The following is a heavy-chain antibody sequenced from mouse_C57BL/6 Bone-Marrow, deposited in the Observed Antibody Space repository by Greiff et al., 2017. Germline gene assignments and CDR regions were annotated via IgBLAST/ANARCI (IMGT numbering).Heavy chain of an antibody. CDR1: GFTFSNYW. V-gene: IGHV6-3*01. CDR3: IRVYDYDGGY. CDR2: IRLKSDNYAT. J-gene: IGHJ4*01. D-gene: IGHD2-4*01. Sequence: EVQVVESGGGLVQPGGSLKLSCVASGFTFSNYWMNWVRQSPEKGLEWVAQIRLKSDNYATHYAESVKGRFTISRDDSKSSVYLQMNNLRAEDTGIYYCIRVYDYDGGYGGQGTSVTVSS.